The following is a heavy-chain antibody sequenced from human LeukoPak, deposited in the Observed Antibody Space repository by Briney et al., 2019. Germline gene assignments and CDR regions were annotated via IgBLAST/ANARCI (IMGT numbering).Heavy chain of an antibody. J-gene: IGHJ4*02. CDR2: IYYTGST. CDR3: ARNMVRGELDY. Sequence: PSETLSLTCTVSGGSISSYYWSWIRQPPGKGLEWIGYIYYTGSTNYNPSLKSRVTISVDTSKNQFSLKLSSVTAADTAVYYCARNMVRGELDYWGQGTLVTVSS. D-gene: IGHD3-10*01. CDR1: GGSISSYY. V-gene: IGHV4-59*08.